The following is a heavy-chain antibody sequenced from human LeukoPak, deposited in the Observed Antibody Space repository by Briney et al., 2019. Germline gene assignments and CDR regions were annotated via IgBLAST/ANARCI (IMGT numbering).Heavy chain of an antibody. CDR3: ARGYGSGSYLY. V-gene: IGHV3-48*02. CDR1: GFTFSNYN. D-gene: IGHD3-10*01. CDR2: ISSRSSAI. J-gene: IGHJ4*02. Sequence: GGSLRLSCAASGFTFSNYNMNWVRQAPGKGLEWVSYISSRSSAIYYADSVKGRFTISRDNARNSLSLQMNSLRDEDTAVYFCARGYGSGSYLYWGQGTLVSVSS.